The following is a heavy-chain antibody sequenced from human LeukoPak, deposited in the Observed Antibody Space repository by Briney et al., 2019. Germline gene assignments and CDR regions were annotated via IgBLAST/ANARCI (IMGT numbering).Heavy chain of an antibody. D-gene: IGHD6-19*01. CDR1: GFTFSSYS. V-gene: IGHV3-21*01. J-gene: IGHJ5*02. CDR2: ISSTSEYI. Sequence: GGSLRLSCAASGFTFSSYSLNWVRQAPGEGLEWVSSISSTSEYIHYADSVKGRFTISRDNAKNSLYLQMNSLRAEDTAVYYCARHGQDSGWYGENWFDPWGQGTLVTVSS. CDR3: ARHGQDSGWYGENWFDP.